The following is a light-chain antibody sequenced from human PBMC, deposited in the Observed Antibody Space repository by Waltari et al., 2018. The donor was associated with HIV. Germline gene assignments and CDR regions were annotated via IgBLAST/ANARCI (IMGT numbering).Light chain of an antibody. J-gene: IGKJ5*01. CDR2: DAS. CDR3: QQRSNWI. V-gene: IGKV3-11*01. CDR1: QSVSSY. Sequence: EIVLTQYPATLSLSPGERATLSCRASQSVSSYLAWYQQKPGQAPRLLIYDASNRATGIPARFSGSGSGTDFTLTISSLEPEDFAVYYCQQRSNWIFGQGTRLEIK.